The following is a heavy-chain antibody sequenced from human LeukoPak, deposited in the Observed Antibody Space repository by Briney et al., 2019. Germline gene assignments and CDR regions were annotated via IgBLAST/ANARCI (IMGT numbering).Heavy chain of an antibody. CDR2: ISYDGRNK. CDR3: AKDSEPYSSGWYGMDV. CDR1: GFTFSTYA. V-gene: IGHV3-30*18. D-gene: IGHD6-19*01. J-gene: IGHJ6*02. Sequence: GGSLRLSCAASGFTFSTYAIHWVRQAPGKGLEWVAVISYDGRNKNYADSVKGRFTISKDNSKNTLYLQMNRLRAEDTAVYYCAKDSEPYSSGWYGMDVWGQGTTVIVSS.